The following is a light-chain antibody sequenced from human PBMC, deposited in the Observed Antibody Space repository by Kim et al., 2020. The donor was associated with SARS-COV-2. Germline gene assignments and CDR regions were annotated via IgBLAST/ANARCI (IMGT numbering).Light chain of an antibody. CDR1: QGISDY. V-gene: IGKV1-39*01. J-gene: IGKJ1*01. Sequence: DIQMTQLPASLSASVGDRVTLTCRASQGISDYANWYQQKPGKAPKLLVYAASVLQTGVPSRFSGRGSGTDFVLTITSLQPEDFAIYYCQQSYTNPWTFGQGTKVDIK. CDR2: AAS. CDR3: QQSYTNPWT.